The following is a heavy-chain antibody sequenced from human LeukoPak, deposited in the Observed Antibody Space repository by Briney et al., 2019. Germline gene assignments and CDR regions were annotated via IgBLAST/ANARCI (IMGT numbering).Heavy chain of an antibody. CDR2: ISSSSSYI. CDR3: ASSRGGYYYYYYGMDV. CDR1: GLTFSSYS. J-gene: IGHJ6*02. D-gene: IGHD2-15*01. V-gene: IGHV3-21*01. Sequence: GSLRLSCAASGLTFSSYSMNWVRQAPGKGLEWVSSISSSSSYIYYADSVKGRFTISRDNAKNSLYLQMNSLRAEDTAVYYCASSRGGYYYYYYGMDVWGQGTTVTVSS.